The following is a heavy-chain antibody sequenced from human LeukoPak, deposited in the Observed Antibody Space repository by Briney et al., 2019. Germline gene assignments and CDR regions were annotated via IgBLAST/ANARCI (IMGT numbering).Heavy chain of an antibody. V-gene: IGHV3-21*01. J-gene: IGHJ5*02. CDR2: ISSSSSYI. Sequence: GGSLRLSCAASGFTFSSYEMNWVRQAPGKGLEWVSSISSSSSYIYYADSVKGRFTISSDNAKNSLYLQMNSLRAEDTAVYYCARDSPRGNCSGGSCYAWFDPWGQGTLVTVSS. D-gene: IGHD2-15*01. CDR1: GFTFSSYE. CDR3: ARDSPRGNCSGGSCYAWFDP.